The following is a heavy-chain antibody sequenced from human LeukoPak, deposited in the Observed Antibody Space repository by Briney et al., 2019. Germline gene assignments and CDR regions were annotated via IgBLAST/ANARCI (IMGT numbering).Heavy chain of an antibody. CDR3: AQRPEAIASAAWFDP. J-gene: IGHJ5*02. CDR1: GFSLTTSGVG. D-gene: IGHD6-13*01. V-gene: IGHV2-5*02. CDR2: IYWDDDK. Sequence: SGPTLVNPTQTLTLTCTFSGFSLTTSGVGVGWIRQPPGKALVWLALIYWDDDKRYSPSLKGRLTITKDTSKNQVVLTMTNMDPVDTPTYYCAQRPEAIASAAWFDPWGQGTLVTVSS.